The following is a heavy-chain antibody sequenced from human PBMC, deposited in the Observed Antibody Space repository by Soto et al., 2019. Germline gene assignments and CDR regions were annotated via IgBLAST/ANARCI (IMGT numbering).Heavy chain of an antibody. Sequence: GASVKVSCKASGYLFTAYSMHWVRLAPGQGLEWMGVVNPSGGSTKYAQNFQGRVTMTRDTSTTTIYMELSSLRSDDTAIYYCAREENCSGRTCYSEYFHSWGQGTLVTVSS. CDR3: AREENCSGRTCYSEYFHS. CDR1: GYLFTAYS. V-gene: IGHV1-46*01. CDR2: VNPSGGST. D-gene: IGHD2-15*01. J-gene: IGHJ1*01.